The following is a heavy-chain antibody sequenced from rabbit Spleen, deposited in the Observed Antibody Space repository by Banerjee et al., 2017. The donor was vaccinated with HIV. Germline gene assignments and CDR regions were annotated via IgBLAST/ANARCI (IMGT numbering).Heavy chain of an antibody. Sequence: QSLEESGGGLVKPGASLTLICTASGFSFSSSYDMCWVRQAPGKGLEWIGFIYTGNGKNYYASWAKGRFTISKTSSTTVTLQMASLTAADTATYFCARLGGFYDGFKLWGQGTLVTVS. CDR2: IYTGNGKN. CDR1: GFSFSSSYD. CDR3: ARLGGFYDGFKL. V-gene: IGHV1S40*01. J-gene: IGHJ4*01. D-gene: IGHD1-1*01.